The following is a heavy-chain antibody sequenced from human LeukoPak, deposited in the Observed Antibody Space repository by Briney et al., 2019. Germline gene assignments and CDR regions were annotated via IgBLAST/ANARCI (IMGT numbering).Heavy chain of an antibody. V-gene: IGHV4-59*01. D-gene: IGHD1-26*01. J-gene: IGHJ4*02. CDR3: ARGPGSGTYWAFDY. CDR1: GVSISSYN. Sequence: SETLSLTCAVSGVSISSYNWSWVRQPPGKGLEWIGYIYYSGTTSYNPSLKSRVTISVDTSKNQFSLKLSSVTAGDTAVYYCARGPGSGTYWAFDYWGQGTLVTVSS. CDR2: IYYSGTT.